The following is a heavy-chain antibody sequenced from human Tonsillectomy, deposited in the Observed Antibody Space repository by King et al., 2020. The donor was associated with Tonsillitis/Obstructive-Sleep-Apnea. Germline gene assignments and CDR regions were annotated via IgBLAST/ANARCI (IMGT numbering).Heavy chain of an antibody. CDR1: GFTFSNYD. V-gene: IGHV3-23*04. D-gene: IGHD5-12*01. Sequence: VQLVESGGGLVQPGGSLRLSCAASGFTFSNYDMSWVRPAPGKGLQWLSAISGSGGTTYYADSVKGRLTISRDNSKNTLYLQMNSLRAEDTAVNYCAKIKDPSGFSGYVSFDYWGQGALVTVSS. CDR3: AKIKDPSGFSGYVSFDY. CDR2: ISGSGGTT. J-gene: IGHJ4*02.